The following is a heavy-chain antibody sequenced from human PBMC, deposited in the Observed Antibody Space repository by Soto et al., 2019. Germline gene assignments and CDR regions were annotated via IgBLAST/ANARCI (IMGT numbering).Heavy chain of an antibody. V-gene: IGHV3-21*01. Sequence: GGSLRLSCTVSGFAFNNYGINWVRQAPGQGLEWVSSISRSDYTYYSDSVKGRFTISRDNAKNSVSLQMNTLRVEDTAVYYCAREDSIIIPAVSDFWGQGTLVTVSS. J-gene: IGHJ4*02. CDR1: GFAFNNYG. D-gene: IGHD2-2*01. CDR2: ISRSDYT. CDR3: AREDSIIIPAVSDF.